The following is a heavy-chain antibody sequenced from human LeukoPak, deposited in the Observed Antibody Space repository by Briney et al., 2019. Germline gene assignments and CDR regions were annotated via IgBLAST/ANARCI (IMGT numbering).Heavy chain of an antibody. Sequence: PGGSLRLSCAASGFTFSSYAMTWVRQAPGKGLEWVSAASGSGGTTYYAPSVKGRFTISRDNSKNTLYLQMNSLGAEDTAVYYCAKDFGIAVAGTSDYWGQGTLVTVSS. V-gene: IGHV3-23*01. CDR3: AKDFGIAVAGTSDY. D-gene: IGHD6-19*01. CDR1: GFTFSSYA. J-gene: IGHJ4*02. CDR2: ASGSGGTT.